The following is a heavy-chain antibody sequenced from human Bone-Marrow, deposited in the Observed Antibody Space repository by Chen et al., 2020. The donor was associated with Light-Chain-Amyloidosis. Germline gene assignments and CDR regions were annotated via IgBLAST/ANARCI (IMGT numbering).Heavy chain of an antibody. CDR3: AKDKRGSSSSWSHYFDY. J-gene: IGHJ4*02. CDR1: GLTLDDNP. Sequence: EVRRGGPGEGGVRPGGPRSLPWEAPGLTLDDNPSHWVRQAPGKGLEWVSLISGDGGSTYYADSVKGRFTISRDNSKNSLYLQMNSLRTEDTALYYCAKDKRGSSSSWSHYFDYWGQGTLVTVSS. CDR2: ISGDGGST. V-gene: IGHV3-43*02. D-gene: IGHD6-13*01.